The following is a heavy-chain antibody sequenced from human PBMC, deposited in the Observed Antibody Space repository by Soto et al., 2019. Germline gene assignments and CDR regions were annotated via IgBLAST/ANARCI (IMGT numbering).Heavy chain of an antibody. CDR1: PGHISSGNYF. CDR2: IYYSGDT. D-gene: IGHD6-13*01. V-gene: IGHV4-30-4*01. J-gene: IGHJ4*02. Sequence: PSETLSLTCNVSPGHISSGNYFWSWIRQSPGKGLEWIGHIYYSGDTFYNPSLKSRVTISVDASKNQFALRLSSVTAADTAVYYCVSRKQQVALVDYWGQGKLVTVSS. CDR3: VSRKQQVALVDY.